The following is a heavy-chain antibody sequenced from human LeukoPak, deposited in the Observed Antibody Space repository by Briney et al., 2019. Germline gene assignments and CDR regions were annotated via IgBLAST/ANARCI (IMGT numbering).Heavy chain of an antibody. Sequence: SVKVSCKASGYTFTGYYMHWVRQAPGQGLEWMGWINPNSGGTNYAQKFRGRVTMTRDTSTSTAYMELSRLRSDDTAVYYCARVVEMATTGYFDYWGQGTLVTVSS. CDR1: GYTFTGYY. V-gene: IGHV1-2*02. CDR3: ARVVEMATTGYFDY. CDR2: INPNSGGT. D-gene: IGHD5-24*01. J-gene: IGHJ4*02.